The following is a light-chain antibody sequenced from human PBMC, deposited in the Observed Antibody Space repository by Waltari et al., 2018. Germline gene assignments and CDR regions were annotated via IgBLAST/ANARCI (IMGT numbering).Light chain of an antibody. CDR1: QSVLFSSNNNNY. V-gene: IGKV4-1*01. Sequence: DIVMTQSPDSLAVSLGERATINCKSSQSVLFSSNNNNYLGWYQPKPGQPPKLLIYWASTRESGVPDRFSGSGSGTDFTLTISSLQAEDVAVYYCQQYYSSPPTFGPGTKVDIK. J-gene: IGKJ3*01. CDR2: WAS. CDR3: QQYYSSPPT.